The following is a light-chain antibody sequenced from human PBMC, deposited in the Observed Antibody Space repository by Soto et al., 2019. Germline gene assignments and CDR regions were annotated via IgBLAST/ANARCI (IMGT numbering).Light chain of an antibody. CDR1: QRISNNF. V-gene: IGKV3-20*01. CDR2: GAS. J-gene: IGKJ1*01. CDR3: QYYRRSPPSWT. Sequence: ETVLTQSPGTLSLSPGERATLFCRASQRISNNFLAWYQQIPGQAPSLLIFGASSNATGIPNRLSGSGSGTEFTLTIDSLWPKDFALYYFQYYRRSPPSWTFGQGTKVEIK.